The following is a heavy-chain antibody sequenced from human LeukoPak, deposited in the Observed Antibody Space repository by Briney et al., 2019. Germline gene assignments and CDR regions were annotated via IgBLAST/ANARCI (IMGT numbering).Heavy chain of an antibody. Sequence: SGGSLRLSCAASGFTFSSYGMHWVRQAPGKGLEWVAVIWYDGSNKYYADSVKGRFTISRDNSKNTLYLQMNSLRAEDTAVYYCARANYYDSAADYWGQGTLVTVSS. D-gene: IGHD3-22*01. CDR3: ARANYYDSAADY. CDR1: GFTFSSYG. V-gene: IGHV3-33*01. J-gene: IGHJ4*02. CDR2: IWYDGSNK.